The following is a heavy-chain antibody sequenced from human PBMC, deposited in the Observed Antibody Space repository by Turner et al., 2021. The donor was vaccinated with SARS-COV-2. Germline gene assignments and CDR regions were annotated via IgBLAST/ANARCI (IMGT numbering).Heavy chain of an antibody. CDR2: IHPSGTT. V-gene: IGHV4-34*02. J-gene: IGHJ4*02. CDR1: GGSFSGYY. Sequence: QVQLQQWGAGLLKPSETLSLTVAVYGGSFSGYYWTWIRQPPEKGLEWIGEIHPSGTTYHNPSLKGRVTMSVDTSKNQFYLKVSSVTAADTAVYYCAKGDDSRKSGLLWGQGTLVTVSS. D-gene: IGHD2-15*01. CDR3: AKGDDSRKSGLL.